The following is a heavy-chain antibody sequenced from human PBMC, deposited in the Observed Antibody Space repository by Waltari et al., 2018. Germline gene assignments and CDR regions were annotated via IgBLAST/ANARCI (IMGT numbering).Heavy chain of an antibody. J-gene: IGHJ3*02. CDR1: GYTFTSYA. V-gene: IGHV1-3*03. CDR3: ARDFKPRNDAFDI. Sequence: QVQLVQSGAEVKKPGASVKVSCKASGYTFTSYAMHWVRQAPGQRLEWMGWINAGNGNTKYSQEFQGRVTITADESTSTAYMELSSLRSEDTAVYYCARDFKPRNDAFDIWGQGTMVTVSS. CDR2: INAGNGNT.